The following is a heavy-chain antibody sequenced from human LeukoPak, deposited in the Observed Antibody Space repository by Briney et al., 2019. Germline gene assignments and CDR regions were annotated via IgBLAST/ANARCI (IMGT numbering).Heavy chain of an antibody. J-gene: IGHJ1*01. CDR3: ARNEVDYYDSSGYLQH. Sequence: SETLSLTCAVYGGSFSGYYWSWIRQPPGKGLEWIGEINHSGSTNYNPSLKSRVTISVDTSKNQFSLKLSSVTAADTAVYYCARNEVDYYDSSGYLQHWGQGTLVTVSS. CDR1: GGSFSGYY. V-gene: IGHV4-34*01. CDR2: INHSGST. D-gene: IGHD3-22*01.